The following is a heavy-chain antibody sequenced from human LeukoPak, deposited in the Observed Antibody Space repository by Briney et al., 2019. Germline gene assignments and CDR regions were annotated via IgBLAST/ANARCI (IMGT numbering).Heavy chain of an antibody. J-gene: IGHJ4*02. CDR3: ATLGADY. Sequence: GGSLRLSCAASGFTFSSYAMHWVRQAPGKGLEWVAVISYDGSNKYYADSVKGRFTISRDNSKNTLYLQMGSLRPEDMAVYYCATLGADYWGQGTLVTVSS. D-gene: IGHD3-16*01. V-gene: IGHV3-30*14. CDR1: GFTFSSYA. CDR2: ISYDGSNK.